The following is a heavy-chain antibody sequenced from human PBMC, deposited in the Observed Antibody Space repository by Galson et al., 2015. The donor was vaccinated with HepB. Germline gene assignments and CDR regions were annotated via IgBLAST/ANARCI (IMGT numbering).Heavy chain of an antibody. CDR3: TTDPSPPFYCGGDGHGAFDI. D-gene: IGHD2-21*02. V-gene: IGHV3-15*01. Sequence: SLRLSCEASGFTFSNAWMSWVRQAPGKGLQWVGRIKSKTDGGTTDYTAPVKGRFTNSRDDSKNTLYLQMNSLKTEDTAVYYCTTDPSPPFYCGGDGHGAFDIWGQGTMVTVSS. CDR1: GFTFSNAW. CDR2: IKSKTDGGTT. J-gene: IGHJ3*02.